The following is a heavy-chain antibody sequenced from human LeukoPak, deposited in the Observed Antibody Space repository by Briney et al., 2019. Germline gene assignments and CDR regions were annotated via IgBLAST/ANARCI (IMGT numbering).Heavy chain of an antibody. D-gene: IGHD6-13*01. V-gene: IGHV3-23*01. J-gene: IGHJ3*02. CDR2: ITGDASVT. CDR1: GFTFRFYA. Sequence: GGSLRLSCAVSGFTFRFYAMTWVRQAPGKGLEWVSGITGDASVTYGADSVKGRFNISRDNSKNTLYLQLNSLRVEDTAVYYCAKAYSTSLYGDAFHIWSQGTMVTVS. CDR3: AKAYSTSLYGDAFHI.